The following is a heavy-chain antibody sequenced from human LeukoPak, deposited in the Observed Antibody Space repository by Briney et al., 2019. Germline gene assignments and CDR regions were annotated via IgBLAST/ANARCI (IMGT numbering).Heavy chain of an antibody. V-gene: IGHV1-46*01. D-gene: IGHD2-8*01. CDR2: INPSGGST. J-gene: IGHJ4*02. CDR1: GGTFSSYA. Sequence: ASVKVSCKASGGTFSSYAISWVRQAPGQGLEWMGIINPSGGSTSYAQKFQGRVTMTRDMSTSTVYMELSSLRSEDTAVYYCAGSLGYCTSNVCYLKYWGQGTLVTVSS. CDR3: AGSLGYCTSNVCYLKY.